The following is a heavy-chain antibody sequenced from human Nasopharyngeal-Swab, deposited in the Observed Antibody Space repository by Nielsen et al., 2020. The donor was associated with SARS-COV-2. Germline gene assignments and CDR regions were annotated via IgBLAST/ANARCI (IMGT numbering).Heavy chain of an antibody. D-gene: IGHD3-3*01. Sequence: ASVKVSCKASGYSLRSYGINWVRQAPGQGLEWMGWISTYNANTNYAQKIQDRVSMTTDTSTSTAYMELRSLRSDDTAVYYCAREIEEWLVLPSLSFDYWGQGTLVTVSS. V-gene: IGHV1-18*01. CDR1: GYSLRSYG. CDR3: AREIEEWLVLPSLSFDY. CDR2: ISTYNANT. J-gene: IGHJ4*02.